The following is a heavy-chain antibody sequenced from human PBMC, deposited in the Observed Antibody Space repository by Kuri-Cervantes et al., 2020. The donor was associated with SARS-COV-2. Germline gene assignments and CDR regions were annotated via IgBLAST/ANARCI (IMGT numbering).Heavy chain of an antibody. CDR1: GGSISSSSYY. V-gene: IGHV4-39*01. Sequence: GSLRLSCTVSGGSISSSSYYWGWIRQPPGKGLEWIGSIYYSGSTYYNPSLKSRVTISVDTSKNQFSLKLSFVTAADTAVYYCARHPPRDLMPWVDWGQGTLVTVSS. CDR3: ARHPPRDLMPWVD. D-gene: IGHD2-2*01. J-gene: IGHJ4*02. CDR2: IYYSGST.